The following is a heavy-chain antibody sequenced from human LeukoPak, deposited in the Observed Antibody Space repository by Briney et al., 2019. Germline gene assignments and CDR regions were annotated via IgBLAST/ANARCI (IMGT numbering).Heavy chain of an antibody. V-gene: IGHV4-39*07. CDR3: AKSHAYSLVDI. D-gene: IGHD3-16*01. Sequence: SETLSLTCTVSGGSISSSSYYWGWIRQPPGKGREWIGSIYCSGSTYYNPSLKSRVTISVDTSKNQFSLKLTSVTAADTAVYYCAKSHAYSLVDIWGPGTMVTVSS. CDR2: IYCSGST. J-gene: IGHJ3*01. CDR1: GGSISSSSYY.